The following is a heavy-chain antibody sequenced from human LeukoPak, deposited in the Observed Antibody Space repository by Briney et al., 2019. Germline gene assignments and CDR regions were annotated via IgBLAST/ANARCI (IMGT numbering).Heavy chain of an antibody. CDR1: GYTFTRYY. CDR3: ARGQPKLWFGESLYY. Sequence: GASVKVSCKASGYTFTRYYMHWVRQAPGQGLEWMGWINPNSGGTNYAQKFQGRVTMTRDTSISTAYMELSRLRSDDTAVYYCARGQPKLWFGESLYYWGQGTLVTVSS. V-gene: IGHV1-2*02. D-gene: IGHD3-10*01. CDR2: INPNSGGT. J-gene: IGHJ4*02.